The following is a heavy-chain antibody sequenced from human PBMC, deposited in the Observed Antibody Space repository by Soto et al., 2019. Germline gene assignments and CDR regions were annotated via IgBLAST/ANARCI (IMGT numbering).Heavy chain of an antibody. D-gene: IGHD6-6*01. CDR1: GGSFSGYY. J-gene: IGHJ5*02. CDR2: INHSGST. V-gene: IGHV4-34*01. CDR3: ARGFAGRLNWFDP. Sequence: SETLSLTCTVHGGSFSGYYWSWIRQPPGKGLEWIGEINHSGSTNYSPSLKSRVTISVDTSKNRFSLRLTSVTAADTAVYYCARGFAGRLNWFDPWGTGSLVTVCS.